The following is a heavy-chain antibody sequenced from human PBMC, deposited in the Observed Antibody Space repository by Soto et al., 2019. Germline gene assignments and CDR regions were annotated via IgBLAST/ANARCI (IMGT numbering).Heavy chain of an antibody. V-gene: IGHV1-18*01. CDR3: ARDPVVSSGWSKPDY. CDR2: ISAYNGNT. CDR1: GYTFTSYG. D-gene: IGHD6-19*01. J-gene: IGHJ4*02. Sequence: QVQLVQSGAEVKKPGASVKVSCKASGYTFTSYGISWVRQAPGQGLEWMGWISAYNGNTNYAQKLQGRVTMTTDTSTGTAYMELRGLRSDDTAGYYCARDPVVSSGWSKPDYWGQGTLVTVSS.